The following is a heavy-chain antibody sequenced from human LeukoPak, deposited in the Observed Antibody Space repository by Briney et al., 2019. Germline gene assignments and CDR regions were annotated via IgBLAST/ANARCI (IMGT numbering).Heavy chain of an antibody. CDR1: GFTFSSYA. J-gene: IGHJ4*02. V-gene: IGHV3-23*01. Sequence: GGSLRLSCAASGFTFSSYAMSWVRQAPGKGLEWVSAISGSGGSTYYADAVKGQFTISRDNSKNTLYLQMNSLRAEDTAVYYWAKGRTRSGYDSGYWGQGTLVTVSS. CDR2: ISGSGGST. CDR3: AKGRTRSGYDSGY. D-gene: IGHD5-12*01.